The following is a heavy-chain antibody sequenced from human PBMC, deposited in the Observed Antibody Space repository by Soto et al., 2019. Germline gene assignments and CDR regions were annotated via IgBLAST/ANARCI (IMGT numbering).Heavy chain of an antibody. Sequence: ASVKVSCKSSRYSFPTYAIHCVRQAPGQRLQWMGWINPNSGSTHYAQKFQGWVTMTRDTSITTVYMELNSLTVEDTAVYYCARESGSYHFDYWGQGTPVTVS. CDR3: ARESGSYHFDY. J-gene: IGHJ4*02. D-gene: IGHD1-26*01. V-gene: IGHV1-2*04. CDR2: INPNSGST. CDR1: RYSFPTYA.